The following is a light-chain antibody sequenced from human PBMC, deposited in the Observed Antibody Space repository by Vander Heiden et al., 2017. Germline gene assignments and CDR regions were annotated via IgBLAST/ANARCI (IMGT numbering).Light chain of an antibody. CDR3: SSYTTSRTLV. CDR2: DVN. Sequence: QSALTPPASVSGSPGQSITISCAGTSSDVGGYNYVSWYQQHPGKAPKLMIYDVNNRPSGVSNRFSGSKSGDTASLTISGLQAEDEAVYYCSSYTTSRTLVFGTGTKVTVV. CDR1: SSDVGGYNY. V-gene: IGLV2-14*03. J-gene: IGLJ1*01.